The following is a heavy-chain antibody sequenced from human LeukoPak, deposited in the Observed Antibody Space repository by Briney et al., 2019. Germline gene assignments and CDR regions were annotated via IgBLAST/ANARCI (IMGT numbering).Heavy chain of an antibody. CDR1: GGTFSSYA. CDR3: ARDRDLERHLDY. V-gene: IGHV1-69*13. J-gene: IGHJ4*02. Sequence: EASVKVSCTASGGTFSSYAISWVRQAPGQGLEWMGGIIPIFGTANYAQKFQGRVTITADESTSTAYMELSSLRSEDTAVYYCARDRDLERHLDYWGQGTLVTVSS. D-gene: IGHD6-25*01. CDR2: IIPIFGTA.